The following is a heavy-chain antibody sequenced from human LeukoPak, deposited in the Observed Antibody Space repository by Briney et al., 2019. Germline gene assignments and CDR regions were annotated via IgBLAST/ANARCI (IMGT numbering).Heavy chain of an antibody. Sequence: MTSETLSLTCTVSGGSISSYYWSWIRQHPGKGLEWIGYIHYSGSTYYNPSLKSRVTISVDTSKNQFSLKLSSVTAADTAVYYCARVGYNYGIDYWGQGTLVTVSS. CDR3: ARVGYNYGIDY. CDR1: GGSISSYY. CDR2: IHYSGST. D-gene: IGHD5-18*01. V-gene: IGHV4-59*06. J-gene: IGHJ4*02.